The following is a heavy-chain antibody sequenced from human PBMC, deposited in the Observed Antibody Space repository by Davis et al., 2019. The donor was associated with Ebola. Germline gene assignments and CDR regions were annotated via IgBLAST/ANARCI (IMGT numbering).Heavy chain of an antibody. Sequence: PGGSLRLSCAASGFTFSSYAMHWVRQAPGKGLEWVAVISYDGSNKYYADSVKGRFTISRDNSKNTLYLQMNSLRAEDTAVYYCARGEGGYCSGGSCQYFDYWGQGTLVTVSS. CDR3: ARGEGGYCSGGSCQYFDY. J-gene: IGHJ4*02. CDR1: GFTFSSYA. V-gene: IGHV3-30-3*01. D-gene: IGHD2-15*01. CDR2: ISYDGSNK.